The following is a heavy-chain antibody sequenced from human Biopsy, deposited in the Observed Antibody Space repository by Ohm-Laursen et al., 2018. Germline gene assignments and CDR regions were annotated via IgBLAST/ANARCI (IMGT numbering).Heavy chain of an antibody. CDR2: INPNNDNT. CDR1: GYTFTTYY. D-gene: IGHD3-22*01. J-gene: IGHJ4*02. V-gene: IGHV1-46*01. Sequence: ATVKISCKASGYTFTTYYLHWVRQAPGQGLEWMGRINPNNDNTVYAQRFQGRVTMTKDTSTSTVYMDLNSLTFDDSAVYYCARGPRGLVAITATAYYFDLWGQGSLVTVSS. CDR3: ARGPRGLVAITATAYYFDL.